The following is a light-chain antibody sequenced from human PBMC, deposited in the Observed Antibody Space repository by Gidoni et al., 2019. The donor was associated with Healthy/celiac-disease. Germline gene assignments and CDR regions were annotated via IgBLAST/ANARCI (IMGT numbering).Light chain of an antibody. V-gene: IGKV3-15*01. J-gene: IGKJ4*01. CDR2: GAS. CDR1: HSVSSN. Sequence: ETVMPQSPATLSVSPGARATRSCRASHSVSSNLAWYQQKPGQAPRLLIYGASTRATGIPARCSGSGSGTEFTLTISSLQYEDFAVYYCQQYKNWPPLTFGGGTKVEIK. CDR3: QQYKNWPPLT.